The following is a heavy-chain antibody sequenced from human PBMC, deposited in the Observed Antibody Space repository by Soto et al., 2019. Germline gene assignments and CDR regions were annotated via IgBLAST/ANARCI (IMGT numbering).Heavy chain of an antibody. CDR1: RGSVSSDSYY. CDR3: ASGSSVSAYIDY. D-gene: IGHD6-13*01. V-gene: IGHV4-61*01. CDR2: IYDSGST. J-gene: IGHJ4*02. Sequence: SETLSLTCTVSRGSVSSDSYYWSWIRQPPGKGLEWIGYIYDSGSTNYNSSLKSRVSISLDTSNNQFSLNLNSVTAADTGVYYCASGSSVSAYIDYWGQGTLVTSPQ.